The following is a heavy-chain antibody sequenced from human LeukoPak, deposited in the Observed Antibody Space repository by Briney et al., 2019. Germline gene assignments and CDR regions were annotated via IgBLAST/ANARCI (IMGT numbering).Heavy chain of an antibody. CDR2: INYNGIST. J-gene: IGHJ3*02. Sequence: GGSLRLSCAASGFTFNTYSMSWVRQAPGRGLEWVSSINYNGISTFYADSVEGRFTISRDNSRNTVYLHMNSLRVEDTAVYYCVREGPRGLAFDIWGQGTMVTVSS. V-gene: IGHV3-23*01. CDR1: GFTFNTYS. CDR3: VREGPRGLAFDI.